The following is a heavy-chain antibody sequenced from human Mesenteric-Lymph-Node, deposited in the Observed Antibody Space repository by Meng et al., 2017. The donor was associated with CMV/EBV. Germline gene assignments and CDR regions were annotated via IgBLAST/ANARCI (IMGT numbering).Heavy chain of an antibody. D-gene: IGHD1-26*01. V-gene: IGHV3-48*04. Sequence: GESLKISCAASGFTFNSYSMNWVRQAPGKGLEWGSYISYSSSLIYYADSVKGRFTISRDNAKNSLYLQMNSLRAEDMAVYYCARDWDQEGVVMPFVYWGQGTLVTVFS. CDR1: GFTFNSYS. CDR2: ISYSSSLI. CDR3: ARDWDQEGVVMPFVY. J-gene: IGHJ4*02.